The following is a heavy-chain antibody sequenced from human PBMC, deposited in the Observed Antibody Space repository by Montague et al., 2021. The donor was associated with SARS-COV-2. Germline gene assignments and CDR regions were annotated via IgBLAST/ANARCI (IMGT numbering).Heavy chain of an antibody. J-gene: IGHJ6*02. Sequence: SETLSLTCAVSGGSISSSNWWSWIRQPSGKGLEWIGEIYHSGSTNFNPSLKSRVTMSIDTSKNQFSLRLNSVTAADTAVYFCARTTYFDLASIYYYVMDVWGQGTTVTVSS. D-gene: IGHD3-9*01. CDR3: ARTTYFDLASIYYYVMDV. CDR1: GGSISSSNW. CDR2: IYHSGST. V-gene: IGHV4-4*02.